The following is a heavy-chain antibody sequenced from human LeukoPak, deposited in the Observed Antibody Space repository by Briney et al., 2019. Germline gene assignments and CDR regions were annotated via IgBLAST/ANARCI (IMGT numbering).Heavy chain of an antibody. CDR3: ERDSRDNYGSGSSYGMDV. V-gene: IGHV3-13*01. J-gene: IGHJ6*02. D-gene: IGHD3-10*01. Sequence: GGSLRLSCAASGFTFSSYDMHWVRQATGKGLEWVSAIGTAGDTYYPGSVKGRFTISRENAKNSLYLQMNSLRAGDTDVYYCERDSRDNYGSGSSYGMDVWGQGTTVTVSS. CDR2: IGTAGDT. CDR1: GFTFSSYD.